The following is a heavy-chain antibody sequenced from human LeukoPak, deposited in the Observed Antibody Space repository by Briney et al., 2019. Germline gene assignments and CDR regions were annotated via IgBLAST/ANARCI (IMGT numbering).Heavy chain of an antibody. J-gene: IGHJ4*02. CDR2: IKQDGSET. D-gene: IGHD2-21*02. V-gene: IGHV3-7*01. Sequence: GGSLRLSCAASGFTFSSYGMHWVRQAPGKGLEWVANIKQDGSETYYVDSVKGRFTIARDNTKNALYLHMNSLRAEDTAVYSCARTASGVLLDYWGQGTLVTVSS. CDR3: ARTASGVLLDY. CDR1: GFTFSSYG.